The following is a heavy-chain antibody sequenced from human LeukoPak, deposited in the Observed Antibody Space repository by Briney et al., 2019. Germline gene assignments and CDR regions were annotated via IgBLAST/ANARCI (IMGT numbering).Heavy chain of an antibody. CDR2: INPNSGGT. CDR3: ASIGPSYSSGWYPDENFDY. Sequence: ASVKVSCEASGYTFTGYYMHWVRQAPGQGLEWMGWINPNSGGTNYAQKFQGRVTMTRDTSISTAYMELSRLRSDDTAVYYCASIGPSYSSGWYPDENFDYWGQGTLVTVSS. CDR1: GYTFTGYY. D-gene: IGHD6-19*01. V-gene: IGHV1-2*02. J-gene: IGHJ4*02.